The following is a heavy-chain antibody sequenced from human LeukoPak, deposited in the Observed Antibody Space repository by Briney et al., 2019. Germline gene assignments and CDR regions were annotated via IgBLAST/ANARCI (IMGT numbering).Heavy chain of an antibody. V-gene: IGHV3-48*03. CDR2: ITSSGRII. J-gene: IGHJ6*02. CDR1: GFTFSSYE. Sequence: GGSLRLSCAASGFTFSSYEMNWVRQAPGKGLEWVAYITSSGRIIYYADSVKGRFTISRDDAKNSLYLQMNSLRAEDTAVYYCASTGGYGSGTYDYYYFGMDVWGQGTTVTVSS. D-gene: IGHD3-10*01. CDR3: ASTGGYGSGTYDYYYFGMDV.